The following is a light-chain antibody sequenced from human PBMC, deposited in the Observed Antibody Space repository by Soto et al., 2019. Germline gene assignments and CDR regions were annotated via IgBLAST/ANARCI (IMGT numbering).Light chain of an antibody. CDR1: QDAGSW. Sequence: DIQMTQSPPFVSASVGDRVTISCRASQDAGSWLSWFHQKPGGAPNLLIFHTSRLQTGVPSRFASRGSGTEFTLTISSLQPEDFGTYYCQHADGLRALTFGGGTTVEI. CDR2: HTS. CDR3: QHADGLRALT. J-gene: IGKJ4*01. V-gene: IGKV1-12*01.